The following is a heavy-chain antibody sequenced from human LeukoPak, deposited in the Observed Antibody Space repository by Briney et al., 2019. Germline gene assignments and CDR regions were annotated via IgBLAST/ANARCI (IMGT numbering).Heavy chain of an antibody. CDR3: VKDSPPRYSGSPPAY. Sequence: GGSLRLSCAASGFTFSSYGMHWVRQAPGRGLEWVAVIWFDESNKYYADSVKGRFTISRDNSKNTLYLQMNSLRADDTAVYYCVKDSPPRYSGSPPAYWGQGTLVTVSS. V-gene: IGHV3-33*06. CDR2: IWFDESNK. D-gene: IGHD1-26*01. CDR1: GFTFSSYG. J-gene: IGHJ4*02.